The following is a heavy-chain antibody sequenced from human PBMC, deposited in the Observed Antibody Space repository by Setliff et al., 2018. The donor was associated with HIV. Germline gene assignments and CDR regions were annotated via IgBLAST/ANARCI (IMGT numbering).Heavy chain of an antibody. D-gene: IGHD6-13*01. V-gene: IGHV4-34*01. CDR3: ARGTRSSLNWFDP. CDR1: GGSFSGYS. J-gene: IGHJ5*02. Sequence: NPSETLSLTCAVYGGSFSGYSWTWIRQPPGKGLEWIGEIDQSGSTNYNPSLKSRVTTSVDTSKNQFSLRLSSVTAADTAVYYCARGTRSSLNWFDPWGQGTLVTVSS. CDR2: IDQSGST.